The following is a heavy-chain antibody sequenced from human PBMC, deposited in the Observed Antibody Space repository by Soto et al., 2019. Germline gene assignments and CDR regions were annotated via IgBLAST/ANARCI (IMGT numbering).Heavy chain of an antibody. CDR3: ALRDCSSTSCYTGYYYYGMDV. J-gene: IGHJ6*02. V-gene: IGHV1-69*13. CDR2: IIPIFGTA. CDR1: GGTFSGYA. Sequence: SVKVSCKASGGTFSGYAISWVRQAPGQGLEWMGGIIPIFGTANYAQEFQGRVTITADESTSTAYMELSSLRSEDTAVYYCALRDCSSTSCYTGYYYYGMDVWGQGTTVTVSS. D-gene: IGHD2-2*02.